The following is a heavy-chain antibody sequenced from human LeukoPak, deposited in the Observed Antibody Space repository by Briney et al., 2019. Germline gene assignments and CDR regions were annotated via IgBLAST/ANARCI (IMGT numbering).Heavy chain of an antibody. CDR3: ASHLGRDVFDY. CDR2: TYFTGNT. J-gene: IGHJ4*02. V-gene: IGHV4-39*01. D-gene: IGHD3-16*01. Sequence: PSETLSLTCTVSVGSVSTSLHYWGWIRQPPGQGLEWFGSTYFTGNTYYNPSLQSRVNISIDTSKNQFFLRLGSVTAADTAVYYCASHLGRDVFDYWGQGVLVAVSS. CDR1: VGSVSTSLHY.